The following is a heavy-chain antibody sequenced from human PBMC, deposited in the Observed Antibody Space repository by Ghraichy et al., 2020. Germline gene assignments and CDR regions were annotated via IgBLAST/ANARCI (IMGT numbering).Heavy chain of an antibody. CDR1: GGSISSGGYY. CDR3: ARGVTMIVVVIKYWYFDL. CDR2: IYYSGST. D-gene: IGHD3-22*01. V-gene: IGHV4-31*03. J-gene: IGHJ2*01. Sequence: SETLSLTCTVSGGSISSGGYYWSWIRQHPGKGLEWIGYIYYSGSTYYNPSLKSRVTISVDTSKNQFSLKLSSVTAADTAVYYCARGVTMIVVVIKYWYFDLWGRGTLVTVCS.